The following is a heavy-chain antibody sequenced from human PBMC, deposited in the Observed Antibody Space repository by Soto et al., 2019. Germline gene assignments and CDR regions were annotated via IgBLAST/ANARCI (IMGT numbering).Heavy chain of an antibody. J-gene: IGHJ4*02. D-gene: IGHD5-18*01. CDR3: ARHEWLQLWLVTEY. Sequence: SETLSLTCSVSGDSIGSSTNYWGWIRQPPGKGLEWIGTIYHSGNTYYNPTLKSLVAISVDMSKNQFSLRLNSVTAADTAVYYCARHEWLQLWLVTEYWGQGALVTVSS. CDR1: GDSIGSSTNY. V-gene: IGHV4-39*01. CDR2: IYHSGNT.